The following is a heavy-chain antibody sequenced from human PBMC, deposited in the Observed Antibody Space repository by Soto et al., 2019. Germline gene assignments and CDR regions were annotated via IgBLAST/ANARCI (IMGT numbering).Heavy chain of an antibody. J-gene: IGHJ6*02. CDR1: GGSIRSYY. CDR2: IYTSGST. CDR3: AREGASGFGMDV. D-gene: IGHD1-26*01. Sequence: PPETLSLTCNVSGGSIRSYYWSWVRQPAGKPLEWIGRIYTSGSTNYNPSLKSRVSMSVDTSKNQFSLEVTSVTAADTAVYYCAREGASGFGMDVWGLGTTVTVSS. V-gene: IGHV4-4*07.